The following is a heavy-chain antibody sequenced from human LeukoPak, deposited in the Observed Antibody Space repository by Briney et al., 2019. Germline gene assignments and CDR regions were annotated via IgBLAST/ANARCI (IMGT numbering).Heavy chain of an antibody. CDR3: ARGLIVRSTIFDY. V-gene: IGHV4-30-2*01. CDR2: ISHSGGT. J-gene: IGHJ4*02. D-gene: IGHD3-16*01. Sequence: PSLTLSLTCAVSGDSISSGTYSWTWIRQPPGKGLEWIGFISHSGGTYYHPSLKSRVTMSVDRSENQFSLKLTSVTAADTAVYYCARGLIVRSTIFDYWGQGALVTVSS. CDR1: GDSISSGTYS.